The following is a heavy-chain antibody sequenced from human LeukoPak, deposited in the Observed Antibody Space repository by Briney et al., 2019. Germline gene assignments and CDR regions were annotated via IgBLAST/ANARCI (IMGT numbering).Heavy chain of an antibody. Sequence: PGGSLRLSCAASGFTFSDHYMDWVRQAPGKGLEWVGRIRNKPNGYTTEYAASVKGRFTISRDDSKNSLYLQMNSLKTEDTAVYYCARVLTSGLAYWGQGTLVTVSS. D-gene: IGHD6-19*01. CDR1: GFTFSDHY. CDR2: IRNKPNGYTT. V-gene: IGHV3-72*01. CDR3: ARVLTSGLAY. J-gene: IGHJ4*02.